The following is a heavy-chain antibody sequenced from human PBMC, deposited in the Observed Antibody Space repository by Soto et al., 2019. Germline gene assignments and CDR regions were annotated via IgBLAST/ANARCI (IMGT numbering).Heavy chain of an antibody. CDR3: ARIAASGRGGDV. Sequence: EVQLVESGGGLVQPGGSLRLSCVDSGFTFSSYWMSWVRQAPVKGLEWVGNIKKDGSEENYVDSVKGRFTISRDNAKNSMYLQMNSLRAEDTAVYYCARIAASGRGGDVWGQGTTVVVSS. CDR1: GFTFSSYW. CDR2: IKKDGSEE. D-gene: IGHD6-13*01. V-gene: IGHV3-7*01. J-gene: IGHJ6*02.